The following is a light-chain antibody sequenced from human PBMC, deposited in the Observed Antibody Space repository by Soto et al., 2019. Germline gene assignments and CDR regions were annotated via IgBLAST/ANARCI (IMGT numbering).Light chain of an antibody. V-gene: IGKV2-30*01. Sequence: DVVLTQSPLSLAVALGQPASISCRSSQSLVFSYGNIYLDWFQQRPGLSPRRLIYKVYNRDSGVPDRFSGSGSGTDFTLKISRVEAEHVGVYYCMQGSRWLWAFGQGTKVEIK. CDR3: MQGSRWLWA. CDR2: KVY. J-gene: IGKJ1*01. CDR1: QSLVFSYGNIY.